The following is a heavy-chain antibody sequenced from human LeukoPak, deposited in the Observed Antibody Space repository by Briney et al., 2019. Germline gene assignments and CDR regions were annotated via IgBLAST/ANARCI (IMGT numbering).Heavy chain of an antibody. CDR2: ISYDGSIK. V-gene: IGHV3-30*03. J-gene: IGHJ3*02. CDR1: GFTFSNYG. Sequence: PGGSLRLSCAASGFTFSNYGMHWVRQAPGKGLEWAVVISYDGSIKHYADSVQGRFTISRDNSKNTVSLQMNSPRAEDTAIYYCAGSSGWYAFDIWGQGTMVTVSS. CDR3: AGSSGWYAFDI. D-gene: IGHD6-19*01.